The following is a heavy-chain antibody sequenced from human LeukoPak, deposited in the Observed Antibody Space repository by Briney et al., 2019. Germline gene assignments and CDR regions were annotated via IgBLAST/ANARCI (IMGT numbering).Heavy chain of an antibody. D-gene: IGHD6-19*01. Sequence: SVKVSCKASGSTFSSYAISWVRPAPGQGLEWMGGIIPIFGTANYAQKFQGRVTITADESTSTAYMELSSLRSEDTAVYYCARRGPYSSGWSDSYYFDYWGQGTLVTVSS. V-gene: IGHV1-69*13. CDR3: ARRGPYSSGWSDSYYFDY. CDR1: GSTFSSYA. CDR2: IIPIFGTA. J-gene: IGHJ4*02.